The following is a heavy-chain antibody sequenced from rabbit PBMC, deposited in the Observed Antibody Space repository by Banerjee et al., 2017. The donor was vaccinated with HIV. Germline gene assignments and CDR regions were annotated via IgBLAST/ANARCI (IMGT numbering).Heavy chain of an antibody. D-gene: IGHD7-1*01. CDR1: GFDFTSNA. J-gene: IGHJ4*01. V-gene: IGHV1S47*01. CDR3: ARESTDWYYFNL. Sequence: QEQLVESGGGLVTLGGSLKLSCKASGFDFTSNALCWVRQAPGKRPEWIACIYNGDGSTYYASWVNGRFTISRSTRLNTVDLKMTSLTAADTATYFCARESTDWYYFNLWGQGTLVTVS. CDR2: IYNGDGST.